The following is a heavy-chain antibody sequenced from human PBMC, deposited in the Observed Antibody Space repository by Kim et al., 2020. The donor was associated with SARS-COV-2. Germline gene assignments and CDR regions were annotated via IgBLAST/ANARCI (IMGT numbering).Heavy chain of an antibody. CDR1: GGTFSSYA. D-gene: IGHD6-13*01. CDR3: ARDRIAAAGPIDAFDI. V-gene: IGHV1-69*04. CDR2: IIPILGIA. Sequence: SVKVSCKASGGTFSSYAISWVRQAPGQGLEWMGRIIPILGIANYAQKFQGRVTITADKSTSTAYMELSSLRSEDTAVYYCARDRIAAAGPIDAFDIWGQGTMVTVSS. J-gene: IGHJ3*02.